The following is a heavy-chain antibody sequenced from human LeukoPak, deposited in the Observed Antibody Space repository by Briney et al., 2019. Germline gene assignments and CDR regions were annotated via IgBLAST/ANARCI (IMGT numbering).Heavy chain of an antibody. CDR2: ISAYNGNT. CDR1: GYTFTSYG. V-gene: IGHV1-18*01. D-gene: IGHD6-19*01. Sequence: ASVKVSCKASGYTFTSYGISWARQAPGQGLEWMGWISAYNGNTNYAQKLQGRLTMTTDTSTSTAYMELRSLRSDDTAVYYCARLDGYSSGWYYFDYWGQGTLVTVSS. J-gene: IGHJ4*02. CDR3: ARLDGYSSGWYYFDY.